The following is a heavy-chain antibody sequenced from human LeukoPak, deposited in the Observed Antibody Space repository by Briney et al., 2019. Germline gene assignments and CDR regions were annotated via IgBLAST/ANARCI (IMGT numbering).Heavy chain of an antibody. CDR3: AREGYQYYFDY. CDR1: GGSISSGSYY. J-gene: IGHJ4*02. V-gene: IGHV4-61*02. CDR2: IYTSGST. D-gene: IGHD2-2*01. Sequence: PSETLSLTCTVSGGSISSGSYYWSWIRQPAAKGLEWIGRIYTSGSTNYNPSLKSRVTISVDTSKNQFSLKLSSVTAADTAVYYCAREGYQYYFDYWGQGTLVTVSS.